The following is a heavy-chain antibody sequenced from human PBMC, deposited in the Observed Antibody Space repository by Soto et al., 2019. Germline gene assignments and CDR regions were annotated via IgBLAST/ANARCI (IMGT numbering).Heavy chain of an antibody. J-gene: IGHJ4*02. CDR2: ISSDGSNK. CDR3: GKRGYVWKTYRRELYYLDY. D-gene: IGHD3-16*02. CDR1: GFTFSSYG. Sequence: PGGPLRLSCAASGFTFSSYGLHWVRQAPGKGLEWVAVISSDGSNKYYADSVKGRFTISRDNYKNTVYLQLNSLRAEDTAVSCCGKRGYVWKTYRRELYYLDYWGPGTLVTISS. V-gene: IGHV3-30*18.